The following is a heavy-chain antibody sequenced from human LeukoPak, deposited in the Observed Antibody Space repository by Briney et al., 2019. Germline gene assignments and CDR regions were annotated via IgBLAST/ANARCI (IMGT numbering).Heavy chain of an antibody. CDR2: IYDAGTP. J-gene: IGHJ4*02. CDR3: TRESGAKMFEY. CDR1: GFTVSNNH. Sequence: PGGSLRLSCAASGFTVSNNHMSWVRQAPGKGLEWVSVIYDAGTPFYTDSVRGRFIISRDNSKNTLYLQMNSLRAEDTAVYYCTRESGAKMFEYWGQGTVVTVSS. V-gene: IGHV3-53*01. D-gene: IGHD5-12*01.